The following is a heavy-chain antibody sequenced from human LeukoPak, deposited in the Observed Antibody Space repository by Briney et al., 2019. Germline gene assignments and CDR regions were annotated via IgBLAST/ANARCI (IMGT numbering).Heavy chain of an antibody. J-gene: IGHJ4*02. CDR3: ERVLGGSYHRRGDY. CDR2: INPNSGGT. D-gene: IGHD1-26*01. V-gene: IGHV1-2*02. Sequence: ASVKVSCKASGYTFTGYYMHWVRQAPGQGLEWMGWINPNSGGTNYAQKFQGRVTMTRDTSISTAYMELSRLRSDDTAVYYCERVLGGSYHRRGDYWGQGTLVTVSS. CDR1: GYTFTGYY.